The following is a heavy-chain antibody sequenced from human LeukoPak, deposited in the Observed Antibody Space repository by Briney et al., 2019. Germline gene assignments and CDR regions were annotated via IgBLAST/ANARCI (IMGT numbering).Heavy chain of an antibody. J-gene: IGHJ6*02. D-gene: IGHD5-18*01. V-gene: IGHV1-18*01. CDR1: GYIFTSYG. CDR2: ISAYNGNT. CDR3: ARDKWNSYGYYYYGMDV. Sequence: AASVKVSCKASGYIFTSYGITWARQAPGQGLEWMGRISAYNGNTNYAQKLQGRVTMTADTSTSTAYMELRSLRSDDTAVYYCARDKWNSYGYYYYGMDVWGQGTTVTVSS.